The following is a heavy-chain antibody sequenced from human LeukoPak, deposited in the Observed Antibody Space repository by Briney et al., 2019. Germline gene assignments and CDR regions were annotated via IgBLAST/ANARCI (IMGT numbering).Heavy chain of an antibody. V-gene: IGHV3-23*01. CDR1: GFTFSSYA. Sequence: GGSLRLSCAASGFTFSSYAMSWVRQAPGKGLEWVSAISGSGGSTYYADSVKGRFTISRDNSKNTLYLQMNSLRAEGTAVYYCAKVTNIAAKVPNYFDYWGQGTLVTVSS. D-gene: IGHD6-13*01. CDR2: ISGSGGST. J-gene: IGHJ4*02. CDR3: AKVTNIAAKVPNYFDY.